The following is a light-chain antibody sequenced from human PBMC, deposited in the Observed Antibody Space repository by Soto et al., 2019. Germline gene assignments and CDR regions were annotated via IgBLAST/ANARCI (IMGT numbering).Light chain of an antibody. V-gene: IGLV2-14*01. CDR1: SSDVGGHNY. Sequence: QSALTQPASVSGSHGRSITVSCTGTSSDVGGHNYVSWFQQHPGQAPKLLIYEVTTRPSGVSTRFSGSKSGNTASLTISGLQAEDEADYHCSSYSSSGTLFVFGTGTKLTVL. CDR3: SSYSSSGTLFV. J-gene: IGLJ1*01. CDR2: EVT.